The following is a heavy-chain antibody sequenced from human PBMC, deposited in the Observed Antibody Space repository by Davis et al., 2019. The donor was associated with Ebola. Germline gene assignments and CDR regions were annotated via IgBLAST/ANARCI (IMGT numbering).Heavy chain of an antibody. D-gene: IGHD4-11*01. CDR3: ARDDTGYSSNLGRFRDHPFDL. J-gene: IGHJ3*01. Sequence: AASVKVSCKASGYTFTSYYMHWVRQAPGQGLEWVGIINPSDGNTNYAQKFQGRVTMTRDTSTTTVYMELSSLRSEDTAVYYCARDDTGYSSNLGRFRDHPFDLWGQGTMVTVSS. CDR1: GYTFTSYY. V-gene: IGHV1-46*01. CDR2: INPSDGNT.